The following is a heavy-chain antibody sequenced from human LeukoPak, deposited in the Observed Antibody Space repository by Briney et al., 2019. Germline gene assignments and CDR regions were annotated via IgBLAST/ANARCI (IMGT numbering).Heavy chain of an antibody. J-gene: IGHJ3*02. CDR1: GGSISSSSYY. D-gene: IGHD6-25*01. V-gene: IGHV4-39*07. Sequence: SETLSLTCTVSGGSISSSSYYWGWIRQPPGKGLEWIGSIYYSGSTYYNPSLKSRVTISVDKSKNQFSLKLSSVTAADTAVYYCARKDSSAYDAFDIWGQGTMVTVSS. CDR3: ARKDSSAYDAFDI. CDR2: IYYSGST.